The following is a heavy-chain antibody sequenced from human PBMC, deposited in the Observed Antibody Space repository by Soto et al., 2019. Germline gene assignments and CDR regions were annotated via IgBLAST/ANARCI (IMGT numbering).Heavy chain of an antibody. Sequence: PGGSLRLSCAASGFTFSSYAMSWVRQAPGKGLEWVSAISGSGGSTYYADSVKGRFTISRDNSKNTLYLQMNSLRAEDTAVYYCARLGLELQIADYWGQGTLVTVSS. CDR1: GFTFSSYA. V-gene: IGHV3-23*01. J-gene: IGHJ4*02. CDR2: ISGSGGST. CDR3: ARLGLELQIADY. D-gene: IGHD1-7*01.